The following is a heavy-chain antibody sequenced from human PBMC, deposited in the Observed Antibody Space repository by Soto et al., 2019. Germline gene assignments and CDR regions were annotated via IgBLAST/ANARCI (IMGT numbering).Heavy chain of an antibody. D-gene: IGHD6-13*01. CDR2: IYYSGST. J-gene: IGHJ5*02. CDR1: GGSISSYY. Sequence: TSETLSLTCTVSGGSISSYYWSWIRQPPGKGLEWIGYIYYSGSTNYNPSLKSRVTISVDTSKNQFSLKLSSVTAADTAVYYCAREFKAASSSWFDPWGQGTLVTVSS. V-gene: IGHV4-59*01. CDR3: AREFKAASSSWFDP.